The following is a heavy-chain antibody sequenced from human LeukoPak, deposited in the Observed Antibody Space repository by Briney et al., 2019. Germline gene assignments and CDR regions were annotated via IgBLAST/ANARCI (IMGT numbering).Heavy chain of an antibody. CDR1: GFTFSSYW. J-gene: IGHJ4*02. Sequence: GGSLRLSCVASGFTFSSYWMSWVRQAPGKGLEWVANIKQDGGEKYYVNSVKGRFTISRDNAKNSLYLQMNNLRVEDAAVYYCARDRGGAFWGQGTLVTVSS. CDR3: ARDRGGAF. V-gene: IGHV3-7*01. D-gene: IGHD3-10*01. CDR2: IKQDGGEK.